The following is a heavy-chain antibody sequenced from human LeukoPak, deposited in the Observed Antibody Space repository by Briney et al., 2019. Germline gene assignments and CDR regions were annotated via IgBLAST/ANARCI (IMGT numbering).Heavy chain of an antibody. J-gene: IGHJ4*02. CDR2: IIPIFGTA. CDR3: ARYVVVTAYFDY. V-gene: IGHV1-69*13. Sequence: ASVKVSCKASGGTLSSYAISWVRQAPGQGLEWMGGIIPIFGTANYAQKFQGRVTITADESTSTAYMELSSLRSEDTAVYYCARYVVVTAYFDYWGQGTLVTVSS. D-gene: IGHD2-21*02. CDR1: GGTLSSYA.